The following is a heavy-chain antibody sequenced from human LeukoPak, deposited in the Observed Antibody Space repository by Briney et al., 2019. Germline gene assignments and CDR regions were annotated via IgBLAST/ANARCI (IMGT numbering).Heavy chain of an antibody. V-gene: IGHV3-13*01. CDR2: IGTAGDT. J-gene: IGHJ3*02. CDR3: ARAGGDLEAFDI. CDR1: DFPFSSYD. Sequence: GGSLRLSCAASDFPFSSYDIHWVGKATGKGLEWVSAIGTAGDTYYPGSVKGRFTISRENAKNSLYLQMNSLRAGDTAVYYCARAGGDLEAFDIWGQGTMVTVSS. D-gene: IGHD2-21*01.